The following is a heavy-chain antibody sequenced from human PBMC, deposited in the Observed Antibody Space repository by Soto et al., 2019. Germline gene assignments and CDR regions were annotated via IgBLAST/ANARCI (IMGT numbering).Heavy chain of an antibody. D-gene: IGHD5-12*01. CDR2: ITGSAGST. J-gene: IGHJ4*02. CDR3: AKDRNRWLRFGLGY. Sequence: EVQLLESGGGLVQPGGSLRLSCAASGFTFSSYAMSWVRQAPGKGLEWVSSITGSAGSTYYADSVKGRFTISRDNSKNTLYLQMNRLRAEDTAVYSCAKDRNRWLRFGLGYWGQGTLVTVSS. V-gene: IGHV3-23*01. CDR1: GFTFSSYA.